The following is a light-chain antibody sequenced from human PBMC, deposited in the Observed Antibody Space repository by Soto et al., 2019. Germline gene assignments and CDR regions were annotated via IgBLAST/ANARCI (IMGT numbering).Light chain of an antibody. CDR3: SSYTSSSTLV. V-gene: IGLV2-14*01. J-gene: IGLJ1*01. CDR1: YSDIGVYDF. Sequence: QSALTQPPSASGSPGQSVTISCTGTYSDIGVYDFVSWYQQHPGKAPKLMIYEVSNRPSGVSNRFSGSKSGNTASLTISGLQAEDEADYYCSSYTSSSTLVFGTGTKLTVL. CDR2: EVS.